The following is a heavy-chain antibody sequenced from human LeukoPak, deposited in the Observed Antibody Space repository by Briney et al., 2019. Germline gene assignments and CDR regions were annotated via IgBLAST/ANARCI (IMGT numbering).Heavy chain of an antibody. CDR3: ARDGLGSGWAN. Sequence: PSETLSLTCTVSGGSISSYYWSWIRQPPGKGLEWIGYIYYSGSTSYNPSLKSRVTISVDTSENQFSLKLSSVTAADTAVYYCARDGLGSGWANWGQGTLVTVSS. CDR2: IYYSGST. V-gene: IGHV4-59*01. CDR1: GGSISSYY. J-gene: IGHJ4*02. D-gene: IGHD6-19*01.